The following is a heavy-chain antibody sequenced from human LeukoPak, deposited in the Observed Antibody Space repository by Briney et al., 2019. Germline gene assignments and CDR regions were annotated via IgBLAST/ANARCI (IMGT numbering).Heavy chain of an antibody. J-gene: IGHJ4*02. CDR1: GGSISSGGYY. CDR2: INHSGST. D-gene: IGHD6-13*01. V-gene: IGHV4-30-2*01. Sequence: PSQTLSLTCTVSGGSISSGGYYWNWIRQPPGKGLEWIGEINHSGSTNYNSSLKSRVTISVDTSKNQFSLKLTSVTAADTAVYYCARRWGSWNFDYWGQGTLVPVSS. CDR3: ARRWGSWNFDY.